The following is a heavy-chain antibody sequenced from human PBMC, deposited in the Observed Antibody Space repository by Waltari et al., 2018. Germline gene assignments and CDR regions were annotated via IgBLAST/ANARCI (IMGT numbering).Heavy chain of an antibody. CDR1: GFGFGNFG. CDR3: ARRFQRPYYYYYGMDV. CDR2: MWYDSTNK. J-gene: IGHJ6*02. V-gene: IGHV3-33*01. D-gene: IGHD3-10*01. Sequence: QEQLVESGGDVVEPGTSLTLSCAASGFGFGNFGMPWVRQAPGEGLELVALMWYDSTNKYYVDSVKGRFTVSRDNSKNMLYLEMNDLRHDDTATYYCARRFQRPYYYYYGMDVWGPGTTVTVSS.